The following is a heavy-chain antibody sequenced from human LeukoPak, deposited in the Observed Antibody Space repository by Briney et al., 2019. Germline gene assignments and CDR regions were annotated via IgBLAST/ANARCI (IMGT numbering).Heavy chain of an antibody. CDR1: GGTFSSYA. CDR2: IIPIFGTA. CDR3: ARDRYCSGGSCLRPYYFDY. J-gene: IGHJ4*02. Sequence: SVKVSCKASGGTFSSYAISWVRQAPGQGLEWMGGIIPIFGTANYEQKFQGRVTITTDESTSTAYMELSSLRSEDTAVSYCARDRYCSGGSCLRPYYFDYWGQGTLVTVSS. V-gene: IGHV1-69*05. D-gene: IGHD2-15*01.